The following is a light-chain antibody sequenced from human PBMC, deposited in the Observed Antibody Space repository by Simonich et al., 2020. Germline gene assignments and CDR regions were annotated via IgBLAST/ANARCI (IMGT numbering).Light chain of an antibody. Sequence: EIVMTQSPATLSVSPGERATLSCRASPSVSSNLAWYQQKPGQAPRLLIYGESTRATGIPARFSGSGSGTEFTLTISSMQSEDFAVYYCQQYNNWPPLTFGGGTKVEIK. CDR2: GES. CDR1: PSVSSN. V-gene: IGKV3-15*01. J-gene: IGKJ4*01. CDR3: QQYNNWPPLT.